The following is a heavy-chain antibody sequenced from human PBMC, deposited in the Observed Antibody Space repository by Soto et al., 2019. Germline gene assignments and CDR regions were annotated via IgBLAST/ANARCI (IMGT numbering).Heavy chain of an antibody. Sequence: QITLKESGPTMVKPTQTLTVTCTCSGFSLSTRGVAVGWFRQPPGKALEWLALIYWDAGKWYSPSLKSRLTITDDTSKNQVVLTMTNMDPVVTATYYCAHRPRGYAYYFDYWGQGTLVTVSS. V-gene: IGHV2-5*02. CDR1: GFSLSTRGVA. CDR2: IYWDAGK. D-gene: IGHD5-12*01. CDR3: AHRPRGYAYYFDY. J-gene: IGHJ4*02.